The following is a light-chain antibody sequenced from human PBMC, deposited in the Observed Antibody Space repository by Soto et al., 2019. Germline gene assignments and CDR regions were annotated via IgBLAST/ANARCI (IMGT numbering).Light chain of an antibody. CDR3: QQSFHTPYT. V-gene: IGKV1-39*01. CDR2: EAS. Sequence: DIQMTQSPSSLSASVGDSVTISCRASQNINKNLNWYQQKSGRAPSLLIYEASTFQSGIPNRFSGSGSGTDFTLAITTLQPEDFATYYSQQSFHTPYTVGQGTKLEI. CDR1: QNINKN. J-gene: IGKJ2*01.